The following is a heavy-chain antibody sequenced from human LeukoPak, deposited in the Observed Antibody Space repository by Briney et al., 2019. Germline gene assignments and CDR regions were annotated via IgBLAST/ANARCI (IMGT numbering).Heavy chain of an antibody. V-gene: IGHV1-2*02. Sequence: GASVKGSCKASGYTFTGYYMHWVRQAPGQGLEWMGWINPNSGGTNYAQKFQGRVTMTRDTSISTAYMELSRLRSDHTAVYYCARDWDVDTAMVASWFDPWGQGTLVTVSS. D-gene: IGHD5-18*01. J-gene: IGHJ5*02. CDR1: GYTFTGYY. CDR2: INPNSGGT. CDR3: ARDWDVDTAMVASWFDP.